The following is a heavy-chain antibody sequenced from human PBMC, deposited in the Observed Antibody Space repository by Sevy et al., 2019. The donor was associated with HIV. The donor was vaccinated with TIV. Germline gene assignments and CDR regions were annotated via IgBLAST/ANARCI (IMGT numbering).Heavy chain of an antibody. J-gene: IGHJ4*02. CDR2: INPNSGGT. D-gene: IGHD2-15*01. CDR3: ARDYFVVVVAATGNRFDY. V-gene: IGHV1-2*02. Sequence: ASVKVSCKASGYTFTGYYMHWVRQAPGQGLEWMGWINPNSGGTNYAQKFQGRVTMTRDTSISTAYMELSRLRSDGTAVYYCARDYFVVVVAATGNRFDYWGQGTLVTVSS. CDR1: GYTFTGYY.